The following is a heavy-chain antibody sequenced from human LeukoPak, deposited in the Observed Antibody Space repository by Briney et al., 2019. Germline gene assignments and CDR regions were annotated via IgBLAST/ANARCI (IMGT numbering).Heavy chain of an antibody. CDR2: ISGSGGST. CDR3: AKTRHCSGGSCYPDY. D-gene: IGHD2-15*01. CDR1: GSTFSSYA. Sequence: PGGSLRLSCAASGSTFSSYAMSWVRQAPGKGLEWVSAISGSGGSTYYADSVKGRFTISRDNSKNTLYLQMNSLRAEDTAVYYCAKTRHCSGGSCYPDYWGQGTLVTVSS. J-gene: IGHJ4*02. V-gene: IGHV3-23*01.